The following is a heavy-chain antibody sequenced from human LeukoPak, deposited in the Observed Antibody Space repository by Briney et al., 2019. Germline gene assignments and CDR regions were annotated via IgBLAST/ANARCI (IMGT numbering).Heavy chain of an antibody. D-gene: IGHD3-3*01. CDR2: IYSGGST. CDR3: ARAPPYYDFWSGYYYYYGMDV. V-gene: IGHV3-53*01. CDR1: GFTVSSNY. Sequence: GGSLRLSCAASGFTVSSNYMSWVRQAPGKGLEWVSVIYSGGSTYYADSVKGRFTISRDNSKNTLYLQVNSLRAEDTAVYYCARAPPYYDFWSGYYYYYGMDVWGQGTTVTVSS. J-gene: IGHJ6*02.